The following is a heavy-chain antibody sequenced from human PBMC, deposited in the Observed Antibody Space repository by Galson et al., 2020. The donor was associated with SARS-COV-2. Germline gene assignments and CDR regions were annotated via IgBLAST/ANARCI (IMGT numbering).Heavy chain of an antibody. V-gene: IGHV4-30-4*08. CDR1: GGSISNADYY. Sequence: SETLSLTCTVSGGSISNADYYWSWIRQPPGKGLEWIGYIYYSRSTYYNPSLKSRVIISLDTSKNQFSLKLSSVTAADTAVYYCARGRLAPDYDIFTGYEIYYYYYRDVWGKGTTVTISS. J-gene: IGHJ6*03. CDR3: ARGRLAPDYDIFTGYEIYYYYYRDV. D-gene: IGHD3-9*01. CDR2: IYYSRST.